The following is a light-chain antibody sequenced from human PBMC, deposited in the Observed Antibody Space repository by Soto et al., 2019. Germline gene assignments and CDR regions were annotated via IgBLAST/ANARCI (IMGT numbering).Light chain of an antibody. CDR2: TSS. CDR1: QGIRNH. V-gene: IGKV1-27*01. J-gene: IGKJ5*01. CDR3: QQYSHLIT. Sequence: DIQMTQSPASLSASVGDRVTITCRASQGIRNHLTWYQQKPGKVPKLLIHTSSTLQSGVPSRFSGSGSGTEFTLTISSLQPEDIATYYCQQYSHLITFGQGTRLEI.